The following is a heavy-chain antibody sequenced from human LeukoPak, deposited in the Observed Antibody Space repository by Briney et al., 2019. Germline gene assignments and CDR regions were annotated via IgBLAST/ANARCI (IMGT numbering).Heavy chain of an antibody. D-gene: IGHD3-22*01. CDR2: INPSGGST. J-gene: IGHJ5*02. CDR1: GYTFTSYY. CDR3: ARDLEGSGYYNWFDP. V-gene: IGHV1-46*01. Sequence: ASVKVSCKASGYTFTSYYMLWVRQAPGQGLEWMGIINPSGGSTSYAQKFQGRVTMTRDTSMSTVYMELSSLRSEDTAVYYCARDLEGSGYYNWFDPWGQGTLVTVSS.